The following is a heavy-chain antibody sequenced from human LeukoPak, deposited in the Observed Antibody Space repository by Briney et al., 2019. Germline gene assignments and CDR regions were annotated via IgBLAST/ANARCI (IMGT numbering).Heavy chain of an antibody. V-gene: IGHV1-18*01. CDR3: AREGDSSGWYIMRYYYYGMDV. Sequence: ASVKVSCKASGDTFSSYAISWVRQAPGQGLEWMGWISAYNGNTNYAQKLQGRVTMTTDTSTSTAYMELRSLRSDDTAVYYCAREGDSSGWYIMRYYYYGMDVWGQGTTVTVSS. J-gene: IGHJ6*02. CDR1: GDTFSSYA. CDR2: ISAYNGNT. D-gene: IGHD6-19*01.